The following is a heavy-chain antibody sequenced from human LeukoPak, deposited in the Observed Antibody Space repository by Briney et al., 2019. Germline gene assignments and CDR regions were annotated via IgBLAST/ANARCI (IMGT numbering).Heavy chain of an antibody. J-gene: IGHJ4*02. CDR3: ARLGPYYYVSQYDN. CDR2: IYYSGST. D-gene: IGHD3-10*02. CDR1: GDSISSGSYY. V-gene: IGHV4-39*01. Sequence: SETLSLTCTVSGDSISSGSYYWAWIRQPPGTGLEWIGTIYYSGSTYNKPSLRSRVTISVDTSKNQFSLKLSSVTAADTAVYYCARLGPYYYVSQYDNWGQGTLVTVSS.